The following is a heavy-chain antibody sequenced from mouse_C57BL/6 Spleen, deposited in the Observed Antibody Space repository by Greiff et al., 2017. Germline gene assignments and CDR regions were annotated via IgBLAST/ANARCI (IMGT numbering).Heavy chain of an antibody. V-gene: IGHV1-19*01. CDR2: INPYNGGT. CDR3: AREGILPDFDY. J-gene: IGHJ2*01. D-gene: IGHD1-1*01. Sequence: VQLQQSGPVLVKPGASVKMSCTASGCTFTDYYMNWVKQSHGKSLEWIGVINPYNGGTSYNQKFKGKATLTVDKSSSTAYMELNSLTSEDSAVYYGAREGILPDFDYWGKGTTLTVSS. CDR1: GCTFTDYY.